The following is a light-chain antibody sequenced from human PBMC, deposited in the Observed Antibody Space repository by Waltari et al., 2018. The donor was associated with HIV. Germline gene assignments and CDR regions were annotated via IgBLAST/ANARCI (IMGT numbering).Light chain of an antibody. J-gene: IGLJ2*01. CDR2: DVD. CDR3: SSKSTIYFGVL. CDR1: IHDIGTPTL. V-gene: IGLV2-23*02. Sequence: SALSQPASVSGRPGQSITISPPGSIHDIGTPTLVSWYQHHPGKAPHLIILDVDKRPSGISERFAGSKSGYTASLTISGLRNEDEADYFCSSKSTIYFGVLFGGGTTLTVL.